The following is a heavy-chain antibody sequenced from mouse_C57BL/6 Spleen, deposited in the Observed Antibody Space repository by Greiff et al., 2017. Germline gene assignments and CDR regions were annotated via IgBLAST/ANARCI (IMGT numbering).Heavy chain of an antibody. Sequence: QVQLQQPGAELVRPGTSVKLSCKASGYTFTSYWMHWVKQRPGQGLEWIGVIDPSDSYTNYNQKFKGKATLTVDTSSSTAYMQLSSLTSEDSAVYYCARRGYGSRGYCDVWGTGTTVTVSS. CDR1: GYTFTSYW. CDR2: IDPSDSYT. CDR3: ARRGYGSRGYCDV. D-gene: IGHD1-1*01. J-gene: IGHJ1*03. V-gene: IGHV1-59*01.